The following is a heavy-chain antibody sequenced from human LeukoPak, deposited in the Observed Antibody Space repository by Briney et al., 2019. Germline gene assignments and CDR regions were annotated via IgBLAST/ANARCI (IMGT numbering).Heavy chain of an antibody. CDR3: AKDMFQYCSGGSCYGVDS. D-gene: IGHD2-15*01. CDR1: GFIFDEYT. V-gene: IGHV3-43*01. Sequence: PGGSLRLSCAASGFIFDEYTMHWVRQAPGKGLEWVSLIRWDGGSTYYADSVKGRFTISRDNSKNSLYLQMNSLRTEDTALYYCAKDMFQYCSGGSCYGVDSWGQGTLVTVSS. CDR2: IRWDGGST. J-gene: IGHJ4*02.